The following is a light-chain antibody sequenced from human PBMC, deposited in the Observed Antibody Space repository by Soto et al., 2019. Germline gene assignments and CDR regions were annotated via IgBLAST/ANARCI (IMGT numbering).Light chain of an antibody. CDR2: DVT. CDR1: SSDVGRYKL. J-gene: IGLJ2*01. V-gene: IGLV2-14*03. Sequence: QSALTQPASVSGSPGQSITISCTGTSSDVGRYKLVSWYQQHPGKAPKLMIYDVTNRPSGVSNRFPGSKSGNTASLTISGLQAEDEADYYCSSYTTSSTLIFGGGTKLTVL. CDR3: SSYTTSSTLI.